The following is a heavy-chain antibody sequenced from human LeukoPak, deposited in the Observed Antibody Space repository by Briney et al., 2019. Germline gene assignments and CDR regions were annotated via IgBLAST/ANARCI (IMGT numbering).Heavy chain of an antibody. CDR1: GYSFPSYW. CDR2: IYPGDSDT. J-gene: IGHJ5*02. Sequence: GESLKISCKGSGYSFPSYWIGWVRQMPGKGLEWMGIIYPGDSDTRYSPSFQGRVTISADKSISTAYLQWSRLKASDSAMYYCARADNILATWGQGTLVTVSS. V-gene: IGHV5-51*01. CDR3: ARADNILAT. D-gene: IGHD5-12*01.